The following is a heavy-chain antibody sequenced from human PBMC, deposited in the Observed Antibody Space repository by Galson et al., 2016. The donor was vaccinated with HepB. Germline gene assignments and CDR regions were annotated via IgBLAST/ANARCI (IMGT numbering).Heavy chain of an antibody. D-gene: IGHD2-21*01. CDR1: GVTFTNSW. CDR2: IDQDGSKK. V-gene: IGHV3-7*03. J-gene: IGHJ4*02. Sequence: SLRLSCASSGVTFTNSWMSWVRPTPGKGLEWVANIDQDGSKKYYVDSAKGRFTVSRDNAKNSLYLQINSLRADDTAIYYCARYQLLVHETIDYWGQGTLVTVSS. CDR3: ARYQLLVHETIDY.